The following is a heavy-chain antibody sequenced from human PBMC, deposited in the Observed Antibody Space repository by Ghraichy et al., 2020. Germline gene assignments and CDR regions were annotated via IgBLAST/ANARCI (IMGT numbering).Heavy chain of an antibody. Sequence: GGSLRLSCAASGFDFSNAWMFWVRQAPGKGLEWVANIKQDGGSKYYVDSVKGRFSISRDNAKSSLFLQMNSLRVEDTAVYYCASSTFWGQGTLVTVSS. CDR3: ASSTF. V-gene: IGHV3-7*03. J-gene: IGHJ4*02. CDR2: IKQDGGSK. CDR1: GFDFSNAW.